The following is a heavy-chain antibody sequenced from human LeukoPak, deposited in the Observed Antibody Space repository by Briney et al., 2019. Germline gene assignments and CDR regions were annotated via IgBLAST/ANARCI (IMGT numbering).Heavy chain of an antibody. V-gene: IGHV3-23*01. CDR1: GFTFSSYG. CDR2: IRGSGDIT. Sequence: GGSLRLSCAASGFTFSSYGMSWVRQAPGKGLEWVSGIRGSGDITFYADSVKGRFTISRDNSKNTLYLQMNSLRAEDTAVYYCAKLTYGSGTYGAFDYWGQGTLVTVST. CDR3: AKLTYGSGTYGAFDY. J-gene: IGHJ4*02. D-gene: IGHD3-10*01.